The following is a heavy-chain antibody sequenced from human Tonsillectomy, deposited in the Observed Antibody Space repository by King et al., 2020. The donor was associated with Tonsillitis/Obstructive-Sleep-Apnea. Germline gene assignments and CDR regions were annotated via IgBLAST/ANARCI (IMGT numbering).Heavy chain of an antibody. D-gene: IGHD1-14*01. CDR3: ARDGGIAGGYYSYYFMDV. Sequence: QLVQSGAEVKKPGSAVKVSCTASGAIFTSYAISWVRQAPGQGLEWMGRIIPILGRAYYAQKFQGRMTISADRSTSTAYMDLSSLRSEDTAVYYCARDGGIAGGYYSYYFMDVGGKGTTVTVSS. CDR2: IIPILGRA. J-gene: IGHJ6*03. V-gene: IGHV1-69*09. CDR1: GAIFTSYA.